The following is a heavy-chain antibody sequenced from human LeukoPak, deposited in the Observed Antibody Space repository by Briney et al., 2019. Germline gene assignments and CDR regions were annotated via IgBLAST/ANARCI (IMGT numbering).Heavy chain of an antibody. CDR2: IYYSGST. J-gene: IGHJ4*02. Sequence: SETLSLTCTVSGGSISSSSYYWGWIRQPPGKGLEWIGSIYYSGSTYYNPSLKSRVTISVDTSKNQFSLKLSSVTAADTAVYYCARIGYSSRDFDYWGQGTLVTVSS. CDR3: ARIGYSSRDFDY. D-gene: IGHD6-13*01. CDR1: GGSISSSSYY. V-gene: IGHV4-39*07.